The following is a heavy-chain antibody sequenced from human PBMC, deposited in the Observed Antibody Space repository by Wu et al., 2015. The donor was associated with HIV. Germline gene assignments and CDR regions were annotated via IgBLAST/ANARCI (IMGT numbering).Heavy chain of an antibody. D-gene: IGHD3-22*01. V-gene: IGHV1-69*05. CDR2: IIPIFGTA. Sequence: QVHLVQSGAEMKKPGSSVKVSCKASGGTFSSYAISWVRQAPGQGLEWMGGIIPIFGTANYAQKLQGRVTMTTDTSTSTAYMELRSLRSDDTAVYYCARLYSSGYCYYFDYWGQGTLVTVSS. J-gene: IGHJ4*02. CDR3: ARLYSSGYCYYFDY. CDR1: GGTFSSYA.